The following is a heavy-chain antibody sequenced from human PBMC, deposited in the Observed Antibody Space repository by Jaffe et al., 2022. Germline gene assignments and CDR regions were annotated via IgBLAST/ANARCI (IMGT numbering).Heavy chain of an antibody. D-gene: IGHD6-13*01. CDR3: ARGWKRGYSSSWYGLAFDI. Sequence: QVQLQQWGAGLLKPSETLSLTCAVYGGSFSGYYWSWIRQPPGKGLEWIGEINHSGSTNYNPSLKSRVTISVDTSKNQFSLKLSSVTAADTAVYYCARGWKRGYSSSWYGLAFDIWGQGTMVTVSS. J-gene: IGHJ3*02. CDR1: GGSFSGYY. V-gene: IGHV4-34*01. CDR2: INHSGST.